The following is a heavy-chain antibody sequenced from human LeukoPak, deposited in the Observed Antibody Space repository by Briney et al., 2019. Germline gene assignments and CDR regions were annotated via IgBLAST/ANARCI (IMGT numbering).Heavy chain of an antibody. V-gene: IGHV4-39*07. CDR3: ARGYGESRPRDKTLWFDP. CDR2: IYYSGST. CDR1: GGSISSSSYY. D-gene: IGHD4-17*01. Sequence: KPSETLSLTCTASGGSISSSSYYWGWIRQPPGKGLEWIGSIYYSGSTNYNPSLKSRVTISVDTSKNQFSLKLSSVTAADTAVYYCARGYGESRPRDKTLWFDPWGQGTLVTVSS. J-gene: IGHJ5*02.